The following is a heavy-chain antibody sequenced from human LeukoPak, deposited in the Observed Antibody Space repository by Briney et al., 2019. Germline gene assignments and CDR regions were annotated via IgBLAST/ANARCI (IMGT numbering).Heavy chain of an antibody. CDR3: AKDRSCTWAVDY. D-gene: IGHD2-2*01. J-gene: IGHJ4*02. Sequence: GRSLRLSCAASGFTFSSYGMHWVRQAPGKGLEWVAFISSDRNNEYYADSVKGRFTISRDNSKNTLYLQMNSLRAEDTAVYYCAKDRSCTWAVDYWGQGTLVTVSS. CDR2: ISSDRNNE. V-gene: IGHV3-30*18. CDR1: GFTFSSYG.